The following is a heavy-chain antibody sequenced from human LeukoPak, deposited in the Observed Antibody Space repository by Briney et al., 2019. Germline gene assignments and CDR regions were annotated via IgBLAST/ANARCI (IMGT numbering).Heavy chain of an antibody. D-gene: IGHD6-13*01. V-gene: IGHV1-18*04. CDR3: ARDNRWIAAAGTGSPLYYFDY. Sequence: ASVKVSCKASGYTFTSYGISWVRKAPGQGLEWMGWISAYNGNTNYAQKPQGRVTMTTDTSTSTAYMELRSLRSDDTAVYYCARDNRWIAAAGTGSPLYYFDYWGQGTLVTVSS. CDR2: ISAYNGNT. J-gene: IGHJ4*02. CDR1: GYTFTSYG.